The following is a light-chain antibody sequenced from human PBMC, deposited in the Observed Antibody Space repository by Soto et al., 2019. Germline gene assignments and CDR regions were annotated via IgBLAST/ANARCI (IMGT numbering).Light chain of an antibody. J-gene: IGLJ1*01. CDR1: SSDVGSYNG. CDR3: SSYTSSSTYV. Sequence: QSAPTQPPSVSGSPGQSVTISCTGTSSDVGSYNGVSWYQQPPGTAPKLMIYDVSNRPSGVPDRFSGSKSGNTASLTISGLQAEDEGDYYCSSYTSSSTYVFGTGTKLTVL. CDR2: DVS. V-gene: IGLV2-18*02.